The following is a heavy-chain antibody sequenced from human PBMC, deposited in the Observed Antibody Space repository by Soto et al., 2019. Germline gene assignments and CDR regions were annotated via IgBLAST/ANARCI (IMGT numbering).Heavy chain of an antibody. CDR1: GFTVSNNF. D-gene: IGHD3-10*01. CDR3: SKDGRGMSKGGL. V-gene: IGHV3-53*01. J-gene: IGHJ1*01. CDR2: IYSGGST. Sequence: EVQLVESGGDLIQPGGSLRLSCAVSGFTVSNNFMMWVRQAPGRGLEWVSLIYSGGSTYYADSVKGRFTISRDNPKNTRYLKMNSVRVDDTAVYYCSKDGRGMSKGGLWGQGTLVTVYS.